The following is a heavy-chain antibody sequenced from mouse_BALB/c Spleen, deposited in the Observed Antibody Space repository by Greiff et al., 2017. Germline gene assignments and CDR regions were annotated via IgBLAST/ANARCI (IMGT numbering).Heavy chain of an antibody. J-gene: IGHJ4*01. CDR2: ISNGGGST. V-gene: IGHV5-12-2*01. CDR3: ARPGLRGAMDY. D-gene: IGHD2-4*01. Sequence: EVQGVESGGGLVQPGGSLKLSCAASGFTFSSYTMSWVRPTPEKRLEWVAYISNGGGSTYYPDTVKGRFTISRDNDKNTLYLQMSSLKSEDTAMYYCARPGLRGAMDYWGQGTSVTVSS. CDR1: GFTFSSYT.